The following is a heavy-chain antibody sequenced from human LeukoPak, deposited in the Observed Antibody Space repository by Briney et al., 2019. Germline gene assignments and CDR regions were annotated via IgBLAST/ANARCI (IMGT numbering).Heavy chain of an antibody. CDR1: GYTFTSYD. Sequence: ASVKVSCKASGYTFTSYDINWVRQATGQGLEWMGWMNPNSGNTGYAQKFQGRVTMTRNTSISTAYMELSSLRSEDTAVYYCARGGGAAASGRTDWFDPWGQGTLVTVSS. V-gene: IGHV1-8*01. J-gene: IGHJ5*02. CDR2: MNPNSGNT. D-gene: IGHD2-2*01. CDR3: ARGGGAAASGRTDWFDP.